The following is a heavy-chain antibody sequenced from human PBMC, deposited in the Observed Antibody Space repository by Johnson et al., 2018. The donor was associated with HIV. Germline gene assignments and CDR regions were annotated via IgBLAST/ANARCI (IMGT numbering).Heavy chain of an antibody. CDR1: GSTFSSYA. Sequence: VQLVESGGGLVQPGGSLRLSCAASGSTFSSYAMTWVRQAPGKGLEWICAISGDDGDTFYADSVKGRFTISRDNSKNTLSLQMNSLRAEDTAVYYCARDYGQWLVPGAFDIWGQGTMVTVSS. CDR3: ARDYGQWLVPGAFDI. CDR2: ISGDDGDT. D-gene: IGHD6-19*01. J-gene: IGHJ3*02. V-gene: IGHV3-23*04.